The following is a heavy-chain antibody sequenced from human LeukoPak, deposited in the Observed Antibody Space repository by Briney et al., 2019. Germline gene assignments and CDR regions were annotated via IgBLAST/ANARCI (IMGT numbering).Heavy chain of an antibody. CDR1: GFTFSSYD. Sequence: GGSLRLSCAASGFTFSSYDMHWVRQATGKGLEWVSAIGTAGDTYYPGSVKGRFTISRENVKNSLYLQMNSLRAGDTAVYYCARGGYSYGPKGAFDIWGQGTMVTVSS. CDR3: ARGGYSYGPKGAFDI. D-gene: IGHD5-18*01. CDR2: IGTAGDT. J-gene: IGHJ3*02. V-gene: IGHV3-13*01.